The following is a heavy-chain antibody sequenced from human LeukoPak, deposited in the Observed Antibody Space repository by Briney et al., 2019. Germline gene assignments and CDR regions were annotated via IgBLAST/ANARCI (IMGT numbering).Heavy chain of an antibody. J-gene: IGHJ4*02. D-gene: IGHD3-16*02. V-gene: IGHV4-39*01. CDR1: GGSISSSSYY. CDR3: ARAYHYDYVWGSYRSELFDY. Sequence: ASETLSLTCTVSGGSISSSSYYWGWIRQPPGKGLEWIGSIYYSGSTYYNPSLKSRVTISVDTPKNQFSLKLSSVTAADTAVYYCARAYHYDYVWGSYRSELFDYWGQGTLVTVSS. CDR2: IYYSGST.